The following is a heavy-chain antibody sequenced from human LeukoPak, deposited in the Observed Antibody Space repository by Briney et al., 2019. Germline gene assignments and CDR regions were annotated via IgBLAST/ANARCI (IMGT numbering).Heavy chain of an antibody. CDR1: GFTFSSYA. V-gene: IGHV3-30-3*01. J-gene: IGHJ4*02. Sequence: GGSLRLSCAASGFTFSSYAVHWVRQAPGKGLEWVAVISYDGSNKYYADSVKGRFTISRDNSKNTLYLQMNSLRAEDTAVYYCARGYSSGWYAFDYWGQGTLVTVSS. CDR2: ISYDGSNK. CDR3: ARGYSSGWYAFDY. D-gene: IGHD6-19*01.